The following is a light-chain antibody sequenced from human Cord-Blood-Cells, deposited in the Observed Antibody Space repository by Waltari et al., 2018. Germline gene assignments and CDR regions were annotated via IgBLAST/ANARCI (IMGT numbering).Light chain of an antibody. CDR3: CSYAGSSTFVV. CDR2: EGS. CDR1: SSAVGGYNL. Sequence: QSALTQPASVSGSPGQSITISCTGPSSAVGGYNLVSWYQQHPGKAPKLMIYEGSKRPSGVSNRFSGSKSGNTASLTISGLQAEDEADYYCCSYAGSSTFVVFGGGTKLTVL. J-gene: IGLJ2*01. V-gene: IGLV2-23*03.